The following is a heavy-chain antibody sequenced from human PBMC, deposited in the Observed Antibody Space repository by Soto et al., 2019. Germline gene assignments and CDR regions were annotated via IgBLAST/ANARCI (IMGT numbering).Heavy chain of an antibody. CDR2: ISAGGGRT. CDR3: TKGYYYDTCGYFDS. CDR1: GCTISNYA. D-gene: IGHD3-22*01. V-gene: IGHV3-23*01. Sequence: VGLMRLSCAASGCTISNYAMGWLHQAPGKGLELGSTISAGGGRTYYADSVKGRFTISRDNSKNTLYLQMNSLRAEDTAVYYCTKGYYYDTCGYFDSWGQGTQVTVSS. J-gene: IGHJ4*02.